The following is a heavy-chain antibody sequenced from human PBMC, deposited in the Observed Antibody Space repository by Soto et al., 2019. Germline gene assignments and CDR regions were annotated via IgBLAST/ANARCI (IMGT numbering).Heavy chain of an antibody. V-gene: IGHV3-7*01. CDR1: GFIFSSYW. Sequence: EVQLVEYGGGLVQPGGSLRLSCAASGFIFSSYWMTWVRQAPGKGLEGVANIKQGGSEQYYVDYVKGRFTMSRDNAKKARYLQMNGLRADDTAVYYCARDGWKWNDFDSWGQGTLVTVSS. CDR2: IKQGGSEQ. CDR3: ARDGWKWNDFDS. D-gene: IGHD1-1*01. J-gene: IGHJ4*02.